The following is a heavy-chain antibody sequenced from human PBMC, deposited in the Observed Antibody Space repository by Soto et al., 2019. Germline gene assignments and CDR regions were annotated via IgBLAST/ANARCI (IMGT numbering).Heavy chain of an antibody. D-gene: IGHD2-8*01. CDR3: TRENSVTSDVRYYAYDI. Sequence: VQVYCQAPRYNFPSYDIKGVRQATGQGLEWMGWMNPNSGNTGYAQKFQGRVTMTRDTSIGTAYIEVNSLTSDDTAVYCCTRENSVTSDVRYYAYDIWGQGPKGTVS. V-gene: IGHV1-8*02. CDR2: MNPNSGNT. CDR1: RYNFPSYD. J-gene: IGHJ3*02.